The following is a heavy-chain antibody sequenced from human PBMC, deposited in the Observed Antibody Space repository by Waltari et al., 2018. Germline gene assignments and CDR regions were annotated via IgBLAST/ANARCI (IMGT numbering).Heavy chain of an antibody. Sequence: QVQLQESGPGLVKPSETLSLTCTVSGGSISSYYWSWIRQPPGKGLEWIGYIYYSGSTNYNPSLKSRVTISVDTSKNQFSLKLSSVTAADTAVYYCARKVVDCSSTSCYTSLDYWGQGTLVTVSS. V-gene: IGHV4-59*01. CDR1: GGSISSYY. J-gene: IGHJ4*02. D-gene: IGHD2-2*02. CDR2: IYYSGST. CDR3: ARKVVDCSSTSCYTSLDY.